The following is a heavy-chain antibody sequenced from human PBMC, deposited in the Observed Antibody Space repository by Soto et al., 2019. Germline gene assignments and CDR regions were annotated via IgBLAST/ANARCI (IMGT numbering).Heavy chain of an antibody. J-gene: IGHJ4*02. Sequence: QVQLQESGPGLVKPSETLSLTCTVSGGSIGSTSYYGVWIRQPPGKGMEWIGSFYYSGSTYYNPSLNSRVTISVDTSENQFSLKLSSVTAADTAVYYCARQVVDGTVAGTGSFDYWGQGTLVTVSS. D-gene: IGHD6-19*01. V-gene: IGHV4-39*01. CDR1: GGSIGSTSYY. CDR3: ARQVVDGTVAGTGSFDY. CDR2: FYYSGST.